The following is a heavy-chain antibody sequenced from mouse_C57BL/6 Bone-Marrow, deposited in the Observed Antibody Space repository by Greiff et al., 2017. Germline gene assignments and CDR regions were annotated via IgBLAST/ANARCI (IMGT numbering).Heavy chain of an antibody. CDR3: SRGGDGSSDWYFDV. CDR2: IYPRDGST. V-gene: IGHV1-85*01. Sequence: QVQLKQSGPELVKPGASVKLSCKASGYTFTSYDINWVKQRPGQGLEWIGWIYPRDGSTKYNEKFKGKATLTVDTSSSTAYMELHSLTSEDSAVYFCSRGGDGSSDWYFDVWGTGTTVTVSS. J-gene: IGHJ1*03. D-gene: IGHD1-1*01. CDR1: GYTFTSYD.